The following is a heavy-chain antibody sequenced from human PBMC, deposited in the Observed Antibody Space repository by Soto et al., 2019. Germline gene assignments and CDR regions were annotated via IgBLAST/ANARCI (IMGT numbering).Heavy chain of an antibody. J-gene: IGHJ4*02. D-gene: IGHD5-12*01. V-gene: IGHV4-34*02. CDR2: INHSGST. CDR3: AGNIVATISSFDY. CDR1: GESFSGYY. Sequence: QVQLQQWGAGLLKPSETLSLTCAVYGESFSGYYWSWIRQPPGKGLEWIGEINHSGSTNYNPSLKSRVTMSVDTSKNQFSLKLSSVTPADTAMYYCAGNIVATISSFDYWGQGTLVTVSS.